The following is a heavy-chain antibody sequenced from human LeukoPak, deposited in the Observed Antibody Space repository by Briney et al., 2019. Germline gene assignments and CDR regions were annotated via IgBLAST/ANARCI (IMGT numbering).Heavy chain of an antibody. CDR3: ARNDANYHKFDY. Sequence: GGSLRLSCAGSGFTFTTFSMNWVSQAPGKGLEWVSAISGSSNYIYYADSVKGRFTISRDNAKNSLYLQMNSLRAEDTAVYYCARNDANYHKFDYWGQGTLVTVSS. D-gene: IGHD1-7*01. V-gene: IGHV3-21*01. CDR2: ISGSSNYI. J-gene: IGHJ4*02. CDR1: GFTFTTFS.